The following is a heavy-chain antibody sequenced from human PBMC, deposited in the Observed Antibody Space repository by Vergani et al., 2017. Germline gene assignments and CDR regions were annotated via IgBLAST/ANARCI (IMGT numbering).Heavy chain of an antibody. D-gene: IGHD2-8*01. J-gene: IGHJ4*02. CDR1: GGSFSGYY. Sequence: QVQLQQWGAGLLKPSETLSLTCAVYGGSFSGYYWSWIRQPPGKGLEWIGEINHSGSTNYNPSLKSRVTISVDTSKNQFSLKLSSVTAADTAVYYCAREGCTNGVCYTGFDYWGQGTLVTVSS. V-gene: IGHV4-34*01. CDR2: INHSGST. CDR3: AREGCTNGVCYTGFDY.